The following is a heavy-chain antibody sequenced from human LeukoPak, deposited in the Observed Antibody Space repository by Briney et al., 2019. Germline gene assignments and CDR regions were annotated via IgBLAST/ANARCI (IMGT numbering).Heavy chain of an antibody. Sequence: SETLSLTCTVSGGSISSHDWSWVRQPPGKGLEWIGDIYYSGSTNYNPSLKSRVTISVDTSKNQFSLKLSSVTAADTAVYYCARTYSSSWYDSYYYYMDVWGKGTTVTVSS. CDR3: ARTYSSSWYDSYYYYMDV. D-gene: IGHD6-13*01. J-gene: IGHJ6*03. CDR1: GGSISSHD. V-gene: IGHV4-59*11. CDR2: IYYSGST.